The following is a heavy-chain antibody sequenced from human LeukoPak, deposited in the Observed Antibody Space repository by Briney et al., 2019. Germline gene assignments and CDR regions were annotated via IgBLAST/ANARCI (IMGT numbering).Heavy chain of an antibody. CDR1: GGTFSSYA. Sequence: ASVKVSCKASGGTFSSYAISWVRQAPGQGLEWMGRIIPILGLANYAQKFQGRVTITADKSTSTAYMELSSLRSEDTAVYYCARGYYYGSGSYYRDNWFDPWGQGTLVTVSS. CDR2: IIPILGLA. J-gene: IGHJ5*02. CDR3: ARGYYYGSGSYYRDNWFDP. V-gene: IGHV1-69*04. D-gene: IGHD3-10*01.